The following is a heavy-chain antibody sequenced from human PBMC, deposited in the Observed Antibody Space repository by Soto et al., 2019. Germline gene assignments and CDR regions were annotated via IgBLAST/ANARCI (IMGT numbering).Heavy chain of an antibody. J-gene: IGHJ6*02. Sequence: QVQLVQSGAEVKKPGSSVKVSCKASGGTFSSYAISWVRQAPGQGLEWMGGIIPIFGTANYAQKFQGRVTITADESTSTAYMELSSLRSEDTAVYYCARRPAAIVLGSDYYYYYGMDVWGQGTTVTVSS. CDR3: ARRPAAIVLGSDYYYYYGMDV. D-gene: IGHD2-2*01. V-gene: IGHV1-69*12. CDR2: IIPIFGTA. CDR1: GGTFSSYA.